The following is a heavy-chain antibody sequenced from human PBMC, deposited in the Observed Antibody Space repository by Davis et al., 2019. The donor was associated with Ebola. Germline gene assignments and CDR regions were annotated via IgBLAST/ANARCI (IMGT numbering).Heavy chain of an antibody. CDR3: ARGLTYYYDSSGYY. V-gene: IGHV4-34*01. CDR2: INHSGST. J-gene: IGHJ4*02. D-gene: IGHD3-22*01. CDR1: GGSFSAYY. Sequence: SETLSLTCAVYGGSFSAYYWSWIRQPPGKGLEWIGEINHSGSTNYNPSLKNRVTISVDTSKNQFSLKLSSVTAADTAVYYCARGLTYYYDSSGYYWGQGTLVTVSS.